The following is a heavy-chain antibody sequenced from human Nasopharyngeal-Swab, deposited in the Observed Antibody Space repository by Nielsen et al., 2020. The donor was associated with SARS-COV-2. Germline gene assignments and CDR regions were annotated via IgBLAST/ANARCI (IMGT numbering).Heavy chain of an antibody. CDR3: ARLGGSVVVTEYFDY. V-gene: IGHV5-51*01. CDR2: IYPGDSDT. J-gene: IGHJ4*02. Sequence: GESLKLSCKGSGYIFTTYWIGWVRQMPGKGLEWMGIIYPGDSDTRYSPSFQGQVTISADKSISTAYLQWSSLKASDTAMYYCARLGGSVVVTEYFDYWGQGTLVTVSS. D-gene: IGHD2-21*02. CDR1: GYIFTTYW.